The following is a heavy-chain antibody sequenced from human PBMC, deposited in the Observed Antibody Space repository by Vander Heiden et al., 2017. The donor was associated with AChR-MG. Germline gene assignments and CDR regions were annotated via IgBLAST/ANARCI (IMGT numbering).Heavy chain of an antibody. CDR1: GYSFPSDW. CDR2: IYPGDPDT. V-gene: IGHV5-51*01. J-gene: IGHJ3*02. CDR3: ARRVYSYGYAFDI. D-gene: IGHD5-18*01. Sequence: PLVQSGAVEKTLGESLNISRMGSGYSFPSDWVGWVRQMPGKGLEWMGIIYPGDPDTRYSPAVQGKVTISADKSISTAYLQWSRVKASDTAMYYCARRVYSYGYAFDIWVEGTMVTVSS.